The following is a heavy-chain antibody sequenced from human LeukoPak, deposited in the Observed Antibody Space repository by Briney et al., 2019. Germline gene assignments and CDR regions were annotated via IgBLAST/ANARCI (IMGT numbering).Heavy chain of an antibody. CDR3: ATGDYDFWSGYYTGIGY. Sequence: PSETLSLTCAVYGGSFSGYYWSWIRQPPGKGLEWIGEINHSGSTNYNPSLKSRVTISVDTSKNQFSLKLSSVTAADTAVYYCATGDYDFWSGYYTGIGYWGQGTLVTVSS. CDR1: GGSFSGYY. V-gene: IGHV4-34*01. CDR2: INHSGST. J-gene: IGHJ4*02. D-gene: IGHD3-3*01.